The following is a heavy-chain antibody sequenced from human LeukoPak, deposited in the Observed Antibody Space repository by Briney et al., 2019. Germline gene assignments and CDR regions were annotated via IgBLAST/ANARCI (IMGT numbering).Heavy chain of an antibody. D-gene: IGHD6-13*01. Sequence: SETLSLTCTVSGGSINNYYWGWIRQPPGKGLESIGYIYYSGSTNYNPSLKSRVTISVDTSKNQFSLKLSSVTAADTAVYYCARDASPGFQQLALYYYYYYMDVWGKGTTVTVSS. J-gene: IGHJ6*03. CDR1: GGSINNYY. CDR2: IYYSGST. V-gene: IGHV4-59*12. CDR3: ARDASPGFQQLALYYYYYYMDV.